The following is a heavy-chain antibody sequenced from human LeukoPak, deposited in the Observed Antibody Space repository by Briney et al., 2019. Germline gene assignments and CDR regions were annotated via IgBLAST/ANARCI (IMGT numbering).Heavy chain of an antibody. V-gene: IGHV1-18*01. Sequence: ASVKVSCNASGYTFTSYGISWVRQAPGQGLEWMGWISAYNGNTNYAQKLQGRVTMTTDTSTSTAYMELRSLRSDDTAVYYCARVYYDFWSGYYGRGEKVDFDYWGQGTLVTVSS. CDR1: GYTFTSYG. CDR3: ARVYYDFWSGYYGRGEKVDFDY. CDR2: ISAYNGNT. D-gene: IGHD3-3*01. J-gene: IGHJ4*02.